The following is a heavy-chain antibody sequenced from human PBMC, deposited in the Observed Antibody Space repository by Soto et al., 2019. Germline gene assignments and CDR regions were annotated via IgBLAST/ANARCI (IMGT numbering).Heavy chain of an antibody. CDR2: IFQRGTT. D-gene: IGHD6-13*01. CDR3: SRNRDSSTYFDY. Sequence: QVQLQESGPGLVKPSGTLSLTCAVSGASISSYWWSWVRQTPGKGLEWIGEIFQRGTTNSNPSLKIQVSMTLDKSKNQFSLRLTSVTAADTAVYYCSRNRDSSTYFDYWGRGTLVTVSS. CDR1: GASISSYW. V-gene: IGHV4-4*02. J-gene: IGHJ4*02.